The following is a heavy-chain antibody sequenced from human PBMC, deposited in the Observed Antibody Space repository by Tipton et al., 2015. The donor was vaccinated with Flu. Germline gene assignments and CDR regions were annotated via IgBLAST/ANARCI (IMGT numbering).Heavy chain of an antibody. CDR1: GGSFNNYY. D-gene: IGHD3-16*02. J-gene: IGHJ4*02. CDR3: ARGVAPVIPGDS. Sequence: TLSLTCTLSGGSFNNYYWTWIRQTPAKGLEWIGYVYYTGSTTYNPSLKSRATISLDTSTSQFSLNLKSVTAADTAVYFCARGVAPVIPGDSWGQGTLVTVSS. V-gene: IGHV4-59*01. CDR2: VYYTGST.